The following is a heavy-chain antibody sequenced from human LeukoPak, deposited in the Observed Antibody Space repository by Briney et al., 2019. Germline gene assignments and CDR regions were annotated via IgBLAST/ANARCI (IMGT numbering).Heavy chain of an antibody. J-gene: IGHJ4*02. CDR2: ISYDGSNK. CDR3: ARGLHYHDSSGYRDY. V-gene: IGHV3-30*03. D-gene: IGHD3-22*01. Sequence: GGSLRLSCAASGFTFSSYGMHWVRQAPGKGLEWVAVISYDGSNKYYADSVKGRFTISRDNSKNTLYLQMNSLRAEDTAVYYCARGLHYHDSSGYRDYWGQGTLVTVSS. CDR1: GFTFSSYG.